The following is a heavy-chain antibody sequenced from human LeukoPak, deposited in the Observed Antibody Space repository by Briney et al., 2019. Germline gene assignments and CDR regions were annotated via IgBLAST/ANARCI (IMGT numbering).Heavy chain of an antibody. CDR1: GFTFRSYS. CDR2: LSSSGSYI. V-gene: IGHV3-21*01. CDR3: ARAYSGSYPAAFDI. Sequence: GGSLRLSCAASGFTFRSYSMNWVRQAPGKGLEWVSSLSSSGSYIYYADSVKGRFTISRDNAKNSLYLQMNSLRAEDTAVYYCARAYSGSYPAAFDIWGQGTMVTVSS. J-gene: IGHJ3*02. D-gene: IGHD1-26*01.